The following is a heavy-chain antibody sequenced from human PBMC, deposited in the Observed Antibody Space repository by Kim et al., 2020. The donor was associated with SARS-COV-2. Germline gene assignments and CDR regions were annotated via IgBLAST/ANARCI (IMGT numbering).Heavy chain of an antibody. CDR1: GFSFYSYA. Sequence: GGSLRHSCVTSGFSFYSYAMSWLRQAPGKGLEWVSGISDNGDNTYFAGSARGRFTISRDNSKNTLYLQMNSLRVEDTAVYFCAKDPNYDLLPGYPGHYY. D-gene: IGHD3-9*01. J-gene: IGHJ6*01. V-gene: IGHV3-23*01. CDR2: ISDNGDNT. CDR3: AKDPNYDLLPGYPGHYY.